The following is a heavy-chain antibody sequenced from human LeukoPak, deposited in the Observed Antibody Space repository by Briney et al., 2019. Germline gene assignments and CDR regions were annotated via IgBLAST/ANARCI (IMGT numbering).Heavy chain of an antibody. CDR3: ASSTVTTSYYFDY. J-gene: IGHJ4*02. Sequence: ASVKVSCKASGHTFSNYYIHWVRQAPGQGLEWMGVSNPSGNSTTYAQNFQGRVTMTRDTSTSTVYMELSSLRSEDTAVYYCASSTVTTSYYFDYWGQGTLVTGSS. CDR1: GHTFSNYY. D-gene: IGHD4-17*01. CDR2: SNPSGNST. V-gene: IGHV1-46*01.